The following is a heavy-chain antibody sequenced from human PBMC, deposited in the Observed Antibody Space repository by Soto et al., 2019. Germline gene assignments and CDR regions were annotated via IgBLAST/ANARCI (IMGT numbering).Heavy chain of an antibody. CDR3: ARHPGYYDLLPGYTTSYSDY. D-gene: IGHD3-9*01. CDR1: GGSIGTYY. CDR2: IYYRGNT. V-gene: IGHV4-59*08. Sequence: QVQLQESGPGLVKPSETLSLTCTVSGGSIGTYYWSWIRQPPGKGLEWIGYIYYRGNTDYNPSLQSRGALALHPPQHLSALQLRSLTAAATAVYYCARHPGYYDLLPGYTTSYSDYRRQGILVTVS. J-gene: IGHJ4*02.